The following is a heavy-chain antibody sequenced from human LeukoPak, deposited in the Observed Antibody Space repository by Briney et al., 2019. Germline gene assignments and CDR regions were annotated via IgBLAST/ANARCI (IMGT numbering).Heavy chain of an antibody. V-gene: IGHV3-74*01. CDR2: INTDGSMT. D-gene: IGHD2-15*01. J-gene: IGHJ6*03. Sequence: GGSLRLSCAASDFTLFNYYMHWVRQAPGKGLVWVSHINTDGSMTSYADSVQGRLIISRDNAKNTLYLQMNSLRAEDTAVYYCARTVGYSTWGGFYMDVWGKGTTVTVSS. CDR3: ARTVGYSTWGGFYMDV. CDR1: DFTLFNYY.